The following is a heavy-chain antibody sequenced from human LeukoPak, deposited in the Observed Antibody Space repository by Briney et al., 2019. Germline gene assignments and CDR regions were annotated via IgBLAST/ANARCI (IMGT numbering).Heavy chain of an antibody. CDR3: ARVGDIVVVPAYFDY. D-gene: IGHD2-2*01. Sequence: GGSLRLSCAASGFTFDDYGMSWVRQAPGKGLEWVPGINWNGGSTGYADSVKGRFTISRDNAKNTLYLQMNSLRAEDTALYYCARVGDIVVVPAYFDYWGQGTLVTVSS. J-gene: IGHJ4*02. CDR1: GFTFDDYG. CDR2: INWNGGST. V-gene: IGHV3-20*04.